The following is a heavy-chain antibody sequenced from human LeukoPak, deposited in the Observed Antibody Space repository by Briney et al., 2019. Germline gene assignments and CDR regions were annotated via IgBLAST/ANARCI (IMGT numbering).Heavy chain of an antibody. CDR3: ARGVERLTWVVAASFTHWFDP. Sequence: PSETLSLTCTVSGYSISSTYYWGWIRPPPGKGLELIGIIYHSGSPYYNPSLESRVTISVDTSKDQFSLKLSSVTAADTAVYYRARGVERLTWVVAASFTHWFDPWGQGTLVTVSS. J-gene: IGHJ5*02. V-gene: IGHV4-38-2*02. CDR2: IYHSGSP. CDR1: GYSISSTYY. D-gene: IGHD2-15*01.